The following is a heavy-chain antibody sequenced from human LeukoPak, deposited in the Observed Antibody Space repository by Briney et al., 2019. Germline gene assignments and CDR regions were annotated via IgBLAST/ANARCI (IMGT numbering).Heavy chain of an antibody. V-gene: IGHV1-18*01. D-gene: IGHD2-2*01. CDR2: ISAYNGNT. CDR3: ARVDYCSSTSCYAGYYNGMDV. J-gene: IGHJ6*02. Sequence: ASVKVSCKASGYTLTSYGISWVRQAPGQGLEWMGWISAYNGNTNYAQKLQGRVTMTTDTSTSTAYMELRSLRSDDTAVYYCARVDYCSSTSCYAGYYNGMDVWGQGTTVTVSS. CDR1: GYTLTSYG.